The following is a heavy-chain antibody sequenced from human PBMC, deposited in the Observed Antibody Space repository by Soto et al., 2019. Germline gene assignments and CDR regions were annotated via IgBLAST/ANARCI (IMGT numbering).Heavy chain of an antibody. V-gene: IGHV2-5*02. CDR2: IFWDDDK. CDR1: GFSLSTNGVG. Sequence: QITLKESGPTLVKPTQTLTLTCTFSGFSLSTNGVGVGWIRQPPGKALEWLALIFWDDDKKYSPSLISRLTITKDTSKNQLVLTMTNMDPVDTATYYCAHSAQLLDYLDSWGQGTLVTVSS. D-gene: IGHD6-19*01. J-gene: IGHJ4*02. CDR3: AHSAQLLDYLDS.